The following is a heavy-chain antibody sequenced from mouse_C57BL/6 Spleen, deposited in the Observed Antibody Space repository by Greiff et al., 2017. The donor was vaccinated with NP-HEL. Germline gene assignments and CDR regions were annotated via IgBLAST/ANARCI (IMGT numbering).Heavy chain of an antibody. V-gene: IGHV7-1*01. CDR1: GFTFSDFY. CDR3: ARDGGYYGSSSYAMDY. J-gene: IGHJ4*01. D-gene: IGHD1-1*01. Sequence: EVMLVESGGGLVQSGRSLRLSCATSGFTFSDFYMEWVRQAPGKGLEWIAASRNKANDYTTEYSASVKGRFIVSRDTSQSILYLQMNALRAEDTAIYYCARDGGYYGSSSYAMDYWGQGTSVTVSS. CDR2: SRNKANDYTT.